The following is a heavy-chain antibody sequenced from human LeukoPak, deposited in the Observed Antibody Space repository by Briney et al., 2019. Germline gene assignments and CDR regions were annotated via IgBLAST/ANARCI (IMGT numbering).Heavy chain of an antibody. J-gene: IGHJ4*02. CDR2: IYPADSDT. Sequence: GESLKISCKGSGYSFTSYWIGWVRQMPGKGLEWMGIIYPADSDTRCSPSFQGHVTISADKSISTAYLQRTSLKASDSAIYYCARGGSHFEYWGQGTLVTVSS. D-gene: IGHD3-16*01. CDR1: GYSFTSYW. V-gene: IGHV5-51*01. CDR3: ARGGSHFEY.